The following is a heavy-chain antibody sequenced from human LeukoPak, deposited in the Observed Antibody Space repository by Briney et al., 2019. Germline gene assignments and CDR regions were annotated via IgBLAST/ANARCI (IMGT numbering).Heavy chain of an antibody. CDR2: LYPEDAET. CDR3: AGGPPGQLFDY. D-gene: IGHD6-13*01. Sequence: ASVKVSCKVSGYTLTELSMHWVRQAPGKGLEWMGGLYPEDAETIYAQNFQGRVTMTEDTSTDTAYMELGSLRSEDTAVYFCAGGPPGQLFDYWGQGTLVTFSS. CDR1: GYTLTELS. V-gene: IGHV1-24*01. J-gene: IGHJ4*02.